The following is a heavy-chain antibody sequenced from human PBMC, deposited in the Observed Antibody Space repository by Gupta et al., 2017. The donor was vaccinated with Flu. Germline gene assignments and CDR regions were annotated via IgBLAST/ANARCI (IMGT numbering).Heavy chain of an antibody. V-gene: IGHV4-4*02. Sequence: QVQLQESGPGLVKPSGTLSLTCAVSGGSISSSNWWSWVRQPPGKGLEWIGEIYHSGSTNYNPPLKSRVTISVDKSKNQFSLKLSSVTAADTAVYYCARDSVDIVATITSLYYYYGMDVWGQGTTVTVSS. CDR3: ARDSVDIVATITSLYYYYGMDV. CDR1: GGSISSSNW. D-gene: IGHD5-12*01. J-gene: IGHJ6*02. CDR2: IYHSGST.